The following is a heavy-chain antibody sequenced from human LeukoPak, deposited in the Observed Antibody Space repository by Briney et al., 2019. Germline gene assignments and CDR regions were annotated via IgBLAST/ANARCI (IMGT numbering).Heavy chain of an antibody. D-gene: IGHD3-10*01. J-gene: IGHJ4*02. CDR3: GSMVREGEDY. CDR2: ITSSSSYI. V-gene: IGHV3-21*01. Sequence: GSLRLSCTASGFPFSTYTVSWVRQAPGKGLEWVSSITSSSSYIYYADSVKGRFTISRDNAKNSLYLQMNSLRAEDTAVYYCGSMVREGEDYWGQGTLVTVSS. CDR1: GFPFSTYT.